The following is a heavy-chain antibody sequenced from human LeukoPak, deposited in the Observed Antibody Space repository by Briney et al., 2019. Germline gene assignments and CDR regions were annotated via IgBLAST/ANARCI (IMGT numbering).Heavy chain of an antibody. J-gene: IGHJ4*02. CDR2: MNPNSGNT. Sequence: ASVKVSCKASGYTFTSYDINWVRQATGQGLEWMGWMNPNSGNTGYAQKFQGRVTMTRNTSISTAYMELSSLRSEDTAVYYCAKDLGYSSDPAEFDYWGQGTLVTVSS. CDR3: AKDLGYSSDPAEFDY. V-gene: IGHV1-8*01. D-gene: IGHD6-25*01. CDR1: GYTFTSYD.